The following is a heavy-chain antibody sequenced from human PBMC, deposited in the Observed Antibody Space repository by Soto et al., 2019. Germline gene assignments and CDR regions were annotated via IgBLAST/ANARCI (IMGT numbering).Heavy chain of an antibody. CDR2: IYHSGST. V-gene: IGHV4-30-2*01. CDR1: GGSISSGGYS. CDR3: PREEYSRPNWFDP. J-gene: IGHJ5*02. D-gene: IGHD6-6*01. Sequence: SETLSLTCAVSGGSISSGGYSWSWIRQPPGKGLEWIGYIYHSGSTYYNPSLKSRVTISVDRSKNQFSLKLSSVTAADTAVYYCPREEYSRPNWFDPWGQGTLVTVYS.